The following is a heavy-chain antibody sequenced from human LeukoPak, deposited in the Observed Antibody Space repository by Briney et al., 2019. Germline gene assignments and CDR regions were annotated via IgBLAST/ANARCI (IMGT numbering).Heavy chain of an antibody. Sequence: SETLSLTCTVSGGPISSYYWSWIRQPPGKGLEWIGYIYYSGSTNYNPSLKSRVTISVDTSKNQFSLKLSSVTAADTAVYYCAREKVGYCSSTSCYRAFDIWGQGTMVTVSS. V-gene: IGHV4-59*01. J-gene: IGHJ3*02. CDR1: GGPISSYY. CDR2: IYYSGST. D-gene: IGHD2-2*01. CDR3: AREKVGYCSSTSCYRAFDI.